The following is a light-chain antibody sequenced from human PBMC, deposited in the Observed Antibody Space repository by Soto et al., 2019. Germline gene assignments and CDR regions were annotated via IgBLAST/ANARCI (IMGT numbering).Light chain of an antibody. V-gene: IGKV1-8*01. J-gene: IGKJ2*01. CDR1: QGISSY. CDR2: AAS. CDR3: QQHYIYPYT. Sequence: AIRMTQSPSSFSASTGDRVTITCRASQGISSYLAWYQQKPGKAPKLLIYAASTLQSGVPSRFSGSGSGTDFTLTISCLQSEDFATYYCQQHYIYPYTFGQGTKLEIK.